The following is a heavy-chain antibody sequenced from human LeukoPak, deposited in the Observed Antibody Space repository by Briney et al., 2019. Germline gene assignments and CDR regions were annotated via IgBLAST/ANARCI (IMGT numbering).Heavy chain of an antibody. CDR1: GFTFSSYA. CDR2: ISYDGSNK. CDR3: ARGGAARPDY. D-gene: IGHD6-6*01. V-gene: IGHV3-30*04. Sequence: GGSLRLSCAASGFTFSSYALHWVRQAPGKGLEWVAVISYDGSNKYYADSVKGRFTISRDNVKNSLYLQINSLRVEDTSVYYCARGGAARPDYWGQGTLVTVSS. J-gene: IGHJ4*02.